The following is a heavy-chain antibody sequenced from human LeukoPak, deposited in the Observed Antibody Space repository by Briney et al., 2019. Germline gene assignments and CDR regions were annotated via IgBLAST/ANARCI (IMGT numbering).Heavy chain of an antibody. Sequence: GGSLRLSCAASGFTFSSYAMHWVRQAPGKGLEWVAVISYDGSNKYYADSVKGRFTISRDNSKNTLYLQMNSLRAEDTAVYYRYSSTTHLDYWGQGTLATVSS. V-gene: IGHV3-30-3*01. D-gene: IGHD6-13*01. CDR1: GFTFSSYA. J-gene: IGHJ4*02. CDR2: ISYDGSNK. CDR3: YSSTTHLDY.